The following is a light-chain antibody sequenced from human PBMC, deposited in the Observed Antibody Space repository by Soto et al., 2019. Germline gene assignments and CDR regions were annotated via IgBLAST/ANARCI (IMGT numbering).Light chain of an antibody. CDR2: GAS. J-gene: IGKJ1*01. CDR3: QQYGSLWT. Sequence: EIVLTQSPDTLSLSPGESATLSCRASQSVRSSYLAWYQQTPGQTPRLLIYGASSRATGIPDRFSGSGSGTDFTLTISRLEPEDFAVYYCQQYGSLWTFGQGTKVDIK. CDR1: QSVRSSY. V-gene: IGKV3-20*01.